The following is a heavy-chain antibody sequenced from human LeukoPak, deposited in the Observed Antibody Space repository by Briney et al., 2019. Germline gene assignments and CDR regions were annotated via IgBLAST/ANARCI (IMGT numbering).Heavy chain of an antibody. CDR2: IYSGDTT. D-gene: IGHD2-15*01. V-gene: IGHV3-53*01. CDR1: GFTVSSNY. Sequence: GGSVRLSCAASGFTVSSNYMSWVRQAPGKGLEWVSLIYSGDTTYYADSVKGRFTISRDNSKNTLYLQMNSLRAEDTAVYYCARGGARGGSCSFDYWGQGTLVTVSS. CDR3: ARGGARGGSCSFDY. J-gene: IGHJ4*02.